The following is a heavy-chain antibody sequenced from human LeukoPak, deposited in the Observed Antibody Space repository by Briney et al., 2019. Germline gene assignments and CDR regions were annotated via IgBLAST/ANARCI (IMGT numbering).Heavy chain of an antibody. D-gene: IGHD6-13*01. J-gene: IGHJ6*02. CDR2: INHSGST. CDR1: GGSISSGGYY. CDR3: ARGKGAAAWYYYGMDV. Sequence: SETLSLTCTVSGGSISSGGYYWSWIRQPPGKGLEWIGEINHSGSTNYNPSLKSRVTISVDTSKNQFSLKLSSVTAADTAVYYCARGKGAAAWYYYGMDVWGQGTTVTVSS. V-gene: IGHV4-39*07.